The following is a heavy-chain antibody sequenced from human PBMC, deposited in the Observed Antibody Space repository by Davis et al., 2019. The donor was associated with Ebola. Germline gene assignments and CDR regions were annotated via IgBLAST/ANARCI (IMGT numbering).Heavy chain of an antibody. CDR2: ISTYYGNA. CDR3: ARTVVVAATSLDS. V-gene: IGHV1-18*01. D-gene: IGHD2-15*01. CDR1: GYSFSSYG. J-gene: IGHJ4*02. Sequence: AASVTVSCKASGYSFSSYGITWVRQAPGRGLEWMGYISTYYGNANYAQNLQDRVTMTTDTSTRTVYMELRGLISDDTAVYFCARTVVVAATSLDSWGQGTLVTVSS.